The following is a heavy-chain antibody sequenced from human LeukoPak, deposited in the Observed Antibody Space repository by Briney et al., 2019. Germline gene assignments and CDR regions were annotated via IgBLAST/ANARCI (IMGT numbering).Heavy chain of an antibody. CDR3: AKVDVASGGYQVSAFDI. Sequence: GGSLRLSCAASGFTFSSYAMSWVRQAPGKGLEWVSAISGSGGSTYYADSVKGRFTISRDNSKNTLYLQMNSLRAEDTAVYYCAKVDVASGGYQVSAFDIWGQGTMVTVSS. V-gene: IGHV3-23*01. J-gene: IGHJ3*02. CDR1: GFTFSSYA. CDR2: ISGSGGST. D-gene: IGHD3-22*01.